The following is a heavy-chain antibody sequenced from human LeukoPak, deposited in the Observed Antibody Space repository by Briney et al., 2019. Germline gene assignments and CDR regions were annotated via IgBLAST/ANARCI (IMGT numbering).Heavy chain of an antibody. J-gene: IGHJ4*02. V-gene: IGHV4-39*01. CDR1: GGSIISTSYY. Sequence: ETLSLTCTVSGGSIISTSYYWGWIRQPPGKGLEWIGSIDNTGSTYYNASFQSRVTISVDSPKNQFSLKPSSVTAADTAVYYCATSLRFLEYFDYWGQGTLVTVSS. D-gene: IGHD3-3*01. CDR3: ATSLRFLEYFDY. CDR2: IDNTGST.